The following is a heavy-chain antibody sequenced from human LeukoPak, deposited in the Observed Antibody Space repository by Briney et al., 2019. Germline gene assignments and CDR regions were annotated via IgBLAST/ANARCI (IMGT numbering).Heavy chain of an antibody. D-gene: IGHD2-2*01. CDR1: GYSFSTYW. V-gene: IGHV5-51*01. CDR3: ARQGGKVVPAEGAFDI. Sequence: GESLKISCKGSGYSFSTYWIGWVRQMPGKGLEWMGIIYPGDSDTRYTPSFQGQVTISADKSISTAYLQWRSLKASDTAMYYCARQGGKVVPAEGAFDIWGQGTMVTVSS. CDR2: IYPGDSDT. J-gene: IGHJ3*02.